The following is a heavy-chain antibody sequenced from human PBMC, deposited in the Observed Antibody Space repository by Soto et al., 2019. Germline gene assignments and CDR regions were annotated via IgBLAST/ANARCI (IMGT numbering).Heavy chain of an antibody. Sequence: SETLSLTCTVSGGSISSGDYYWSWIRQPPGKGLEWIGYIYYSGSTYYNPSLKSRVTISVDTSKNQFSLKLSSVTAADTAVYYCARGDTDRVIWYYYGMAVWGQGTTDTGSS. CDR1: GGSISSGDYY. V-gene: IGHV4-30-4*01. CDR3: ARGDTDRVIWYYYGMAV. CDR2: IYYSGST. D-gene: IGHD5-18*01. J-gene: IGHJ6*02.